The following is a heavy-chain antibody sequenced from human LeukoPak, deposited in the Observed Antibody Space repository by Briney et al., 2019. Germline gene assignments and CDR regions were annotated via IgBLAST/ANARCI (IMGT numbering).Heavy chain of an antibody. J-gene: IGHJ4*02. V-gene: IGHV4-59*08. CDR2: IYYSGST. Sequence: SETLSLTCTVSGGSISSYYWSWIRQPPGKGLEWIGYIYYSGSTNYNPSLKSRVTISVDTSKNQFSLKLSSVTAADTAVYYCASTHGLRGFDYWGQGTLVTVSS. CDR3: ASTHGLRGFDY. D-gene: IGHD5-12*01. CDR1: GGSISSYY.